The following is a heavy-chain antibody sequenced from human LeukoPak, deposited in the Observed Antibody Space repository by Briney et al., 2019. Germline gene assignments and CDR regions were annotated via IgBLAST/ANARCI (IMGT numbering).Heavy chain of an antibody. J-gene: IGHJ3*02. V-gene: IGHV3-33*01. D-gene: IGHD3-16*01. CDR3: ARGLIMARDDAFDI. CDR2: IWYDGSNK. CDR1: GFTFSSHG. Sequence: PGGSLRLSCAASGFTFSSHGMHWVRQAPGKGLEWVAVIWYDGSNKYYADSVKGRFTISRDNSKNTLYLQMNSLRAEDTAVYYCARGLIMARDDAFDIWGQGTMVTVSS.